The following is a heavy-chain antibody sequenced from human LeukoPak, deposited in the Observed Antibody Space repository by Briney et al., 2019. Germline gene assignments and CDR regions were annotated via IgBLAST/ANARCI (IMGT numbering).Heavy chain of an antibody. CDR3: ARVLCMTTVTTCAFDI. V-gene: IGHV1-2*02. J-gene: IGHJ3*02. CDR2: INPNSGGT. D-gene: IGHD4-17*01. CDR1: GYTFTGFY. Sequence: ASVKVSCKASGYTFTGFYIHWVRQAPGQGLEWMGWINPNSGGTNYAQESEGRVTMTRDTSISTAYMELSSLRSEDTAVYYCARVLCMTTVTTCAFDIWGQGTMVTVSS.